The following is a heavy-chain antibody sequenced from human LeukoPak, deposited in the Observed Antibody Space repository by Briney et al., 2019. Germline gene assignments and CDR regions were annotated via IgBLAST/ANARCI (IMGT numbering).Heavy chain of an antibody. CDR2: IYYSGST. V-gene: IGHV4-59*12. D-gene: IGHD2-2*02. J-gene: IGHJ4*02. CDR1: GGSISSYY. Sequence: SETLSLTCTVSGGSISSYYWSWIRQPPGKGLEWIGYIYYSGSTNYNPSLKSRVTISVDTSKNQFSLKLSSVTAADTAVYYCARDGIGVVPAAIGSDYWGQGTLVTVSS. CDR3: ARDGIGVVPAAIGSDY.